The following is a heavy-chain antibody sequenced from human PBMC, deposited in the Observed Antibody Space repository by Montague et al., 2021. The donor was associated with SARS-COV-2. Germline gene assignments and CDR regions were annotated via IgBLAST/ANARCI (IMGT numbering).Heavy chain of an antibody. Sequence: RLSWSASGFTFDDYAMHWVRQAPGKGLEWVSLISWDGGSTYYADSVKGRFTISRDNSKNSLYLQMNSLRAEDTALYYCAKDIERLRWGDYGMDVWGQGTTVTVSS. D-gene: IGHD4-23*01. J-gene: IGHJ6*02. CDR1: GFTFDDYA. CDR2: ISWDGGST. CDR3: AKDIERLRWGDYGMDV. V-gene: IGHV3-43D*03.